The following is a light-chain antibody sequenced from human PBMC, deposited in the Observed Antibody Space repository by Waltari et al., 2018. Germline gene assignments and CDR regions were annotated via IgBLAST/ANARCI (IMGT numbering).Light chain of an antibody. J-gene: IGKJ1*01. CDR2: HAS. CDR3: QKYDSLPAT. Sequence: EIVFTQSPGTLSLSPGERATLSCRASQSVGKYLAWYQQKPGQAPRLLLYHASNRATGIPDRFSGSGSGTDFSLTISRLEPEDFAIYFCQKYDSLPATFGQGTKVEIK. V-gene: IGKV3-20*01. CDR1: QSVGKY.